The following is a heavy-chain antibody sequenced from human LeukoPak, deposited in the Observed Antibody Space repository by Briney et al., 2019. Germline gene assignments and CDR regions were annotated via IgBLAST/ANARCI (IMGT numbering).Heavy chain of an antibody. Sequence: PSETLSLTCTVSGDSISNADSHWAWIRQPPGKGLEWIGSIYYSGKTYYDPSLRSRFTMSVDTSRNQFSLKLISVTAADTAVYYCARDSRYGNNDYWGQGTLVTVSS. D-gene: IGHD5-12*01. J-gene: IGHJ4*02. V-gene: IGHV4-39*02. CDR2: IYYSGKT. CDR1: GDSISNADSH. CDR3: ARDSRYGNNDY.